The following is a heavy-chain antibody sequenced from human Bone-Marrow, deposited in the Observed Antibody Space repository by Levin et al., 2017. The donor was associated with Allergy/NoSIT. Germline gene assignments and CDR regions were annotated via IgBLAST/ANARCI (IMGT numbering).Heavy chain of an antibody. J-gene: IGHJ4*02. CDR1: GYSFTSYW. V-gene: IGHV5-51*01. CDR2: RGKREEER. CDR3: ARRDSDGSNSFDY. D-gene: IGHD4-23*01. Sequence: ASGYSFTSYWFGWVRQRPGKGGEGRGGRGKREEERRGRGGCQGQIIMSVDKSISTAYLQWSSLKASDSAMYYCARRDSDGSNSFDYWGQGTLVTVSS.